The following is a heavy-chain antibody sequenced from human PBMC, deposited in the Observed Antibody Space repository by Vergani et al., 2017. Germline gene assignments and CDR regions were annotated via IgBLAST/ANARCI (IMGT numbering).Heavy chain of an antibody. Sequence: QVQLVQSGAEVKKPGSSVKVSCKASGGTFSSYAISWVRQAPGQGLEWMGGIIPIFGTANYAQKFQGRVTMTRDTSTSTVYMDLSNLRSEDTAVYYCARPHGDILPPDPRRLDYWGQGTLVTVSS. CDR2: IIPIFGTA. CDR1: GGTFSSYA. V-gene: IGHV1-69*06. CDR3: ARPHGDILPPDPRRLDY. J-gene: IGHJ4*02.